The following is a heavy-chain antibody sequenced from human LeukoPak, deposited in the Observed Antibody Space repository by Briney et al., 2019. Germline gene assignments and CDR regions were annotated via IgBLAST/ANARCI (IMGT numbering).Heavy chain of an antibody. D-gene: IGHD3-22*01. CDR3: ARGDITMIVY. CDR2: FNSGGTT. J-gene: IGHJ4*02. V-gene: IGHV3-66*01. CDR1: GFAVSSNY. Sequence: PGGSLRLSCAASGFAVSSNYMSWVRQAPGKGLEWVSVFNSGGTTYYADSVKGRFTISRDNSKNTLYLQMNSLRVEDTAVYYCARGDITMIVYWGQGTLVTVSS.